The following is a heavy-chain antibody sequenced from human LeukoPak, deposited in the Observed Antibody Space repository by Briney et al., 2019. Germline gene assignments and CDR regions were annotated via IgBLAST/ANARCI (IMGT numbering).Heavy chain of an antibody. CDR2: ISGYNGYT. Sequence: GASVKVSCKASGYTFTNYGVSWVRQAPGQGLEWMGWISGYNGYTNYAQKFQFRVTMTTDTSTSTAYMELRSLTSDDTAVYYCARERYYDSSGYYIRPGFFDYWGQGTLVTVSS. CDR3: ARERYYDSSGYYIRPGFFDY. V-gene: IGHV1-18*01. J-gene: IGHJ4*02. CDR1: GYTFTNYG. D-gene: IGHD3-22*01.